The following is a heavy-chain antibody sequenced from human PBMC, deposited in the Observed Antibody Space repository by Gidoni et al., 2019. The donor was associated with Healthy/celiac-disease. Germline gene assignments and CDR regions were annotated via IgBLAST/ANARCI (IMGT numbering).Heavy chain of an antibody. Sequence: VQLVESGGGLVKPGGSLSLSCAASGFTFSRYSMNWVRQAPGKGLEWVSSISSSSSYIYYADSVKGRFTISRDNAKNSLYLQMNSLRAEDTAVYYCAREGPIFGVVIYYFDYWGQGTLVTVSS. CDR2: ISSSSSYI. V-gene: IGHV3-21*01. CDR1: GFTFSRYS. J-gene: IGHJ4*02. D-gene: IGHD3-3*01. CDR3: AREGPIFGVVIYYFDY.